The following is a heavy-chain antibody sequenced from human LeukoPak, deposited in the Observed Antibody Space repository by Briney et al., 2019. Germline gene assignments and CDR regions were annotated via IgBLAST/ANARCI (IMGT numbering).Heavy chain of an antibody. V-gene: IGHV1-2*02. CDR2: INPNSGGT. CDR1: GYTFTGYY. J-gene: IGHJ1*01. CDR3: SRGGPVAGTHKYFQH. Sequence: ASVKVSCKASGYTFTGYYMHWVRQAPGQGLEWMGWINPNSGGTNYAQKFQGRVTLTRNTSISTAYMELSSLRSEDTAVYYCSRGGPVAGTHKYFQHWGQGTLVTDS. D-gene: IGHD6-19*01.